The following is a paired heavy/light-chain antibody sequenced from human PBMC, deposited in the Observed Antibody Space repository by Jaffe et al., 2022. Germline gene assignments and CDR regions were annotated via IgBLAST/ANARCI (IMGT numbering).Heavy chain of an antibody. D-gene: IGHD2-21*01. CDR3: AKAEAPIADSVSDAFDI. J-gene: IGHJ3*02. CDR2: ISWNSGSI. V-gene: IGHV3-9*01. Sequence: EVQLVESGGGLVQPGRSLRLSCAASGFTFDDYAMHWVRQAPGKGLEWVSGISWNSGSIGYADSVKGRFTISRDNAKNSLYLQMNSLRAEDTALYYCAKAEAPIADSVSDAFDIWGQGTMVTVSS. CDR1: GFTFDDYA.
Light chain of an antibody. Sequence: DIQMTQSPSSLSASVGDRVTITCRASQGISNSLAWYQQKPGKAPKLLLYAASRLESGVPSRFSGSGSGTDYTLTISSLQPEDFATYYCQQYYSTPQTFGQGTKVEIK. V-gene: IGKV1-NL1*01. CDR3: QQYYSTPQT. CDR2: AAS. J-gene: IGKJ1*01. CDR1: QGISNS.